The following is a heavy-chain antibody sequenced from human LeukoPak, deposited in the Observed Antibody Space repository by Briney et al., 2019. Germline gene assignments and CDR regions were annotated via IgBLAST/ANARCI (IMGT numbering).Heavy chain of an antibody. Sequence: RGSLRLSCAASGFIISNNYVSWVRQAPGRGLEWVSIFSAGGQAFYAESVKGRFSISRDRSRNTLNLQMSGPRVEDSALYYCATIVGAPVYWGQGTLVTVSS. D-gene: IGHD1-26*01. CDR3: ATIVGAPVY. J-gene: IGHJ1*01. CDR1: GFIISNNY. CDR2: FSAGGQA. V-gene: IGHV3-66*01.